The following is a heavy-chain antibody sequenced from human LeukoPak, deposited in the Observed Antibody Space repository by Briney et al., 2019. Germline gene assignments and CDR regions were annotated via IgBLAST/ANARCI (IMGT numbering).Heavy chain of an antibody. CDR2: ISSSSSYI. J-gene: IGHJ4*02. Sequence: GGSLRLSCAASGFTFSSYSMNWVRQAPGKGLEWVSSISSSSSYIYYADSVKGRFTISRDNAKNSLYLQMNSLRAEDTAVYYCARDYGRVVPAAIPYFDYWGQGTLVTVSS. CDR1: GFTFSSYS. CDR3: ARDYGRVVPAAIPYFDY. V-gene: IGHV3-21*01. D-gene: IGHD2-2*02.